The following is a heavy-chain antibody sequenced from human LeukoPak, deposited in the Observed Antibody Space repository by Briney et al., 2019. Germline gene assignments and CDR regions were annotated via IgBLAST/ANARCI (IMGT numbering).Heavy chain of an antibody. V-gene: IGHV3-74*01. CDR1: GFTFSSYW. J-gene: IGHJ4*02. CDR2: ITSDGSST. D-gene: IGHD2-15*01. Sequence: GGSLRLSCATSGFTFSSYWMHWVRQAPGKGLVWVSRITSDGSSTSYADSVKGRFTISRDNAKNTLYLQMNSLRAEDTAVYYCARVYRYCSGGNCYTFDYWGQGTLVTVSS. CDR3: ARVYRYCSGGNCYTFDY.